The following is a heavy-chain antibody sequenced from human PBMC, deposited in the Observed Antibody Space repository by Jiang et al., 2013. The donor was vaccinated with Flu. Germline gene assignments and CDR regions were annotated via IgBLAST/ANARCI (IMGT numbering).Heavy chain of an antibody. Sequence: GPGLVKPSETLSLTCTVSGGSISSYYWSWIRQSPGKGLEWIGYIYYSGSTNYNPSLKSRVTISVDTSKNQFFLKLSSVTAADTAVYYCARRYWGNWYFDLWGRGTLVTVSA. J-gene: IGHJ2*01. CDR2: IYYSGST. D-gene: IGHD7-27*01. CDR1: GGSISSYY. V-gene: IGHV4-59*08. CDR3: ARRYWGNWYFDL.